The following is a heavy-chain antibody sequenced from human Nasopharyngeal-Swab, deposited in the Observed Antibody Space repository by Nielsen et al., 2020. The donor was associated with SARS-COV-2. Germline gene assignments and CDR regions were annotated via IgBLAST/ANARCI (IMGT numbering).Heavy chain of an antibody. CDR1: GFTFSSYD. V-gene: IGHV3-13*01. D-gene: IGHD5-12*01. CDR3: AREVARLRAFDI. J-gene: IGHJ3*02. CDR2: IGTAGDT. Sequence: GRSLRLSCAASGFTFSSYDMHWVRQATGKGLEWVSAIGTAGDTYYPGSVKGRFTISRENAKNSLYLQMNSLGAGDTAVYYCAREVARLRAFDIWCQGTMVTVSS.